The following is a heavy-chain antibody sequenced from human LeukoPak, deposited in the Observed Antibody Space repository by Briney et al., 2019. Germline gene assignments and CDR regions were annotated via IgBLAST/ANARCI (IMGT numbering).Heavy chain of an antibody. CDR3: ARVLTTGDRDY. V-gene: IGHV4-59*11. CDR2: IYYSGGT. CDR1: GGSISSHY. D-gene: IGHD7-27*01. Sequence: PSETLSLTCTVSGGSISSHYWSWIRQPPGKGLEWIGYIYYSGGTNYNPSLKSRVTISVDTSKNQFSLKLSSVTAADTAVYYCARVLTTGDRDYWGQGTLVTVSS. J-gene: IGHJ4*02.